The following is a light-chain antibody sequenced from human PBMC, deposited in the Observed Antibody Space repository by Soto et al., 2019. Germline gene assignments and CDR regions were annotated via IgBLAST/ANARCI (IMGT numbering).Light chain of an antibody. CDR3: CSYATGSVYV. CDR2: DVS. Sequence: QCALTQPASVSGSPGESITISCTGTSSDVGGRDWVSWYQQHPGKTPKLMIYDVSLRPSGISNRFSGSKSGNTASLTISGLQAVDEADYFCCSYATGSVYVFGSGTKVTVL. J-gene: IGLJ1*01. CDR1: SSDVGGRDW. V-gene: IGLV2-14*03.